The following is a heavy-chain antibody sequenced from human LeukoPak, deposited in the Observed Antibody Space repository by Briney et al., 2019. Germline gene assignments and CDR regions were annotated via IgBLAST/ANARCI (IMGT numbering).Heavy chain of an antibody. V-gene: IGHV3-23*01. D-gene: IGHD2-15*01. Sequence: GGSLRLSCAGSGFTFNNYAMSWVRQTPRKGLEWVSTIMISGDDTYCADSVQGRFTISRDNSKSTLCLQMNSLRAEDTAVYYCAKQLGYCSDGSCYFPYWGQGTLVTVSS. CDR3: AKQLGYCSDGSCYFPY. CDR2: IMISGDDT. J-gene: IGHJ4*02. CDR1: GFTFNNYA.